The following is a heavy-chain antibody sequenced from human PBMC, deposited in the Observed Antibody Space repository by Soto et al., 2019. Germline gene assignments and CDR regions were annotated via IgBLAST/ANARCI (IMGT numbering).Heavy chain of an antibody. CDR3: ARGDRGAFDL. Sequence: EVQLVESGGGLVQPGESLRLSCEASGFTFSYYWMHWVRQAPGKGLVWVSRIHSDGSSTTYADSVKGRFSISRDNARNTVYLQMNSLRAEDTAVYYCARGDRGAFDLWGQGTVLTVSS. D-gene: IGHD1-26*01. J-gene: IGHJ3*01. CDR2: IHSDGSST. CDR1: GFTFSYYW. V-gene: IGHV3-74*01.